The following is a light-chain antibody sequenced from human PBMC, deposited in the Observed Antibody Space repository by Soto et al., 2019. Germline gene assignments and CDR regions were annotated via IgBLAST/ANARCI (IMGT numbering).Light chain of an antibody. J-gene: IGKJ1*01. V-gene: IGKV1-5*03. CDR3: QQYSANWT. CDR2: KAS. CDR1: QSISSW. Sequence: DIQMTQSPSTLSASVGDRVTITCRASQSISSWLAWYQQKPGTAPKLLIYKASTLQSGVPSRFSGSGSGTEFTLTISSLQPDDFATYSCQQYSANWTFGQGTKV.